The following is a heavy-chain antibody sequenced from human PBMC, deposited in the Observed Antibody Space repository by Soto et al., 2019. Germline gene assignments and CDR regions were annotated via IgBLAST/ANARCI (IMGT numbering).Heavy chain of an antibody. D-gene: IGHD3-16*01. CDR3: ARDEGPLKLFGGLDV. V-gene: IGHV3-30*03. CDR2: ISYDGNNQ. Sequence: QVQLEKSGGGVVQPGRSLRLSCVASGFTFSSYGMHWVRQAPGKGLEWVSFISYDGNNQHYADSVKGRFTISRDNSKNTLYLQMNSLRAEDTAVYYCARDEGPLKLFGGLDVWGQGTRVTVSS. CDR1: GFTFSSYG. J-gene: IGHJ6*02.